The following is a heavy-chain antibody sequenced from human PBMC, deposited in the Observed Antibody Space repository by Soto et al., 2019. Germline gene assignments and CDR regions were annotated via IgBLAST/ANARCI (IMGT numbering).Heavy chain of an antibody. CDR3: ATVCDL. Sequence: EVQLVESGGGLVQPGGSLRVSCAASGFTLRSHRIHWVRQAPGKGLEWVSRIDTAGGGTSYADSVKGRFTISTDNAKNTVYLQMIGRRAEGADVYYWATVCDLWGQGTLVAVSS. D-gene: IGHD2-8*01. V-gene: IGHV3-74*01. CDR2: IDTAGGGT. J-gene: IGHJ5*02. CDR1: GFTLRSHR.